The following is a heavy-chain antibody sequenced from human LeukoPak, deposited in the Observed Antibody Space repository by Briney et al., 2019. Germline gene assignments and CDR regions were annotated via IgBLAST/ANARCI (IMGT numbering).Heavy chain of an antibody. J-gene: IGHJ4*02. CDR2: INHSGST. D-gene: IGHD4-23*01. V-gene: IGHV4-34*01. CDR3: ARAKDYGGNAPCRVDY. CDR1: GGSFSGYY. Sequence: NPSETLSLTCAVYGGSFSGYYWSWIRRPPGKGLEWIGEINHSGSTNYNPSLKSRVTISVDTSKNQFSLKLSSVTAADTAVYYCARAKDYGGNAPCRVDYWGQGTLVTVSS.